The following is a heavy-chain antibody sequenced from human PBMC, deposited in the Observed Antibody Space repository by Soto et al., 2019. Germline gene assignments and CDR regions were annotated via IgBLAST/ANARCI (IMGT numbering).Heavy chain of an antibody. V-gene: IGHV3-48*02. CDR1: GFTFSSYS. CDR2: ISSSSSTI. D-gene: IGHD1-1*01. J-gene: IGHJ4*02. Sequence: PGGSLRLSCAASGFTFSSYSMNWVRQAPGKGLEWVSYISSSSSTIYYADSVKGRFTISRDNAKNSLYLQMNSLRDEDTAVYYCESGEGWTTPGRYYWGQGTLVTVPQ. CDR3: ESGEGWTTPGRYY.